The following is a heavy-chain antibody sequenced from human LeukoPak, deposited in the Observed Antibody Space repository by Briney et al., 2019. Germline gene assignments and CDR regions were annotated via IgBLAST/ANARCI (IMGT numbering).Heavy chain of an antibody. Sequence: SQTLSLTCTVSGGSFTGYYWNWIRQPPGKGLEWIAYIHHSGITNYNPSLKSRVTISVDTSKNQFSLKLNSATAADTAVYYCTSFTFGHNWFDPWGQGTLVTVSS. V-gene: IGHV4-59*08. CDR2: IHHSGIT. CDR1: GGSFTGYY. CDR3: TSFTFGHNWFDP. D-gene: IGHD2/OR15-2a*01. J-gene: IGHJ5*02.